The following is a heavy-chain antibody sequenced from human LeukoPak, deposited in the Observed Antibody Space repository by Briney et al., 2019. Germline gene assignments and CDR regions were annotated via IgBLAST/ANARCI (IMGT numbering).Heavy chain of an antibody. V-gene: IGHV4-39*07. CDR1: GDSISSGDYY. Sequence: SQTLSLTCTVSGDSISSGDYYWSWIRQPAGKGLEWIGSIYYSGSTYYNPSLKSRVTISVDTSKNQFSLKLSSVTAADTAVYYCARDRSLYYDILTGYYGGAYYFDYWGQGTLVTVSS. CDR3: ARDRSLYYDILTGYYGGAYYFDY. J-gene: IGHJ4*02. CDR2: IYYSGST. D-gene: IGHD3-9*01.